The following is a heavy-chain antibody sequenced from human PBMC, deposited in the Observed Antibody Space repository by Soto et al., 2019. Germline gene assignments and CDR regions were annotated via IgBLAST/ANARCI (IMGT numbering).Heavy chain of an antibody. V-gene: IGHV3-15*01. J-gene: IGHJ4*02. CDR3: TTDLFRDRALHNDY. CDR1: GFIFSSAW. D-gene: IGHD2-21*02. Sequence: PWGSLRLSCGASGFIFSSAWMSWVRQAPGRGLEDVGRIKSRRNGGTADYASPVKGRFTISRDDSKNTLYLQINRLETEDTGVYYCTTDLFRDRALHNDYWGQGTLVTVSS. CDR2: IKSRRNGGTA.